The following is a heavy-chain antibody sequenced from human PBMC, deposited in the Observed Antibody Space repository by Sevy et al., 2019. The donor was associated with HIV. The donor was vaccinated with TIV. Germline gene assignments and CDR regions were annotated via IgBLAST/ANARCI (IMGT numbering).Heavy chain of an antibody. D-gene: IGHD2-15*01. Sequence: GSLRLSCAASGFTFSSYGMHWVRQAPGKGLEWVAVISYDGSNKYYADSVKGRFTISRDNSKNTLYLQMNSLRAEDTAVYYCAKVKGVRAATNFDYWGQGTLVTVSS. CDR2: ISYDGSNK. CDR3: AKVKGVRAATNFDY. CDR1: GFTFSSYG. J-gene: IGHJ4*02. V-gene: IGHV3-30*18.